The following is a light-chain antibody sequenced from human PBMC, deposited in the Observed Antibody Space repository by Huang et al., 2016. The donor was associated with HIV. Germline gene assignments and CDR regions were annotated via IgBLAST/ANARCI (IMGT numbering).Light chain of an antibody. CDR1: QSVSSY. CDR2: DAS. V-gene: IGKV3-11*01. CDR3: QQRSNWPPRYT. J-gene: IGKJ2*01. Sequence: EIVLTQSPATLSLSPGERATLSCRASQSVSSYLAWYQQNPGQAPRLLIDDASNRATGIPARFSGSGSGTDFTLTISSLEPEDFAVYYCQQRSNWPPRYTFGQGTKLQIK.